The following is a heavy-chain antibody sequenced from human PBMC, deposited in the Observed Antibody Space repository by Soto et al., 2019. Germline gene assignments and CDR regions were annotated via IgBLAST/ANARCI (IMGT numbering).Heavy chain of an antibody. J-gene: IGHJ6*02. CDR3: AREGRRSFRFREYYYGVGV. Sequence: TETLSLTCTVSGDSLSDYYWNWIREPPGKGLEWIGFINYSGSTNYNPSLKSRVTISVDRSKNQFSLKLSSVTAADTAVYYCAREGRRSFRFREYYYGVGVWGQGTTVTVSS. D-gene: IGHD3-10*01. V-gene: IGHV4-59*01. CDR2: INYSGST. CDR1: GDSLSDYY.